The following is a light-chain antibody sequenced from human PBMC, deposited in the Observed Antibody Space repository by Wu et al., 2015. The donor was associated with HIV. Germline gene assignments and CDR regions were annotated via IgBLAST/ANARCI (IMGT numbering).Light chain of an antibody. CDR2: KAS. CDR3: QQYDTLFGRT. CDR1: QSISTW. Sequence: DIQMTQSPSTLSASVGDRVTITCRASQSISTWLAWYQQKPGKAPNLLIYKASSLQTGVPSRFSGTGSGTEFTLTISSLQPDDFATYYCQQYDTLFGRTFGQGTKVEIK. J-gene: IGKJ1*01. V-gene: IGKV1-5*03.